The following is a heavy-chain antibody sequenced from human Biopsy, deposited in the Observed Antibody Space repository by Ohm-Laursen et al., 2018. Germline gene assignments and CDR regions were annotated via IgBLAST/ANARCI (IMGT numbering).Heavy chain of an antibody. CDR1: GDSISTYY. Sequence: SETLSLTCTVSGDSISTYYWSWIRQPPGKGLQWIGYIHYTGNTDYNPSLQSRVTISVDTSKNHFSLRLWSMTPADTAMYFCARDRGYYSDRTVPGYFDLWGRGTLVTVSS. CDR2: IHYTGNT. D-gene: IGHD3-22*01. V-gene: IGHV4-59*01. J-gene: IGHJ2*01. CDR3: ARDRGYYSDRTVPGYFDL.